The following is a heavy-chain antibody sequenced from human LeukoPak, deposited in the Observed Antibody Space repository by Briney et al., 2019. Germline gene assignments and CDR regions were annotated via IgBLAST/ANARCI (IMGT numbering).Heavy chain of an antibody. V-gene: IGHV4-59*12. J-gene: IGHJ4*02. Sequence: PSETLSLTCTVSGGSISSYYWSWIRQPPGKGLEWIGYIYYSGSTNYNPSLKSRVTISVDTSKNQFSLKLSSVTAADTAVYYCARSPNRFGESIWGQGTLVTVSS. CDR2: IYYSGST. CDR3: ARSPNRFGESI. CDR1: GGSISSYY. D-gene: IGHD3-10*01.